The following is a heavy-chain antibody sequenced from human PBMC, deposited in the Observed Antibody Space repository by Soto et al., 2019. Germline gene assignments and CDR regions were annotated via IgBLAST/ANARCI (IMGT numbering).Heavy chain of an antibody. J-gene: IGHJ5*02. CDR3: ARRVYGNWFDP. Sequence: SETLSLTCAVYGGSFSGYYWSWIRQPPGKGLEWIGEINHSGSTNYNPSLKSRVTISVDTSKNQFSLKLSSVTAADTAVYYCARRVYGNWFDPWGQGTLVTVSS. CDR2: INHSGST. D-gene: IGHD2-8*01. CDR1: GGSFSGYY. V-gene: IGHV4-34*01.